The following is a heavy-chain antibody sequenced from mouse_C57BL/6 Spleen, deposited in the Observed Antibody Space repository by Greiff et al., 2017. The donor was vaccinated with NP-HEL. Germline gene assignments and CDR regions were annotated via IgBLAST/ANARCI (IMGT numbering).Heavy chain of an antibody. Sequence: VQLQQSDAELVKPGASVKISCKVSGYTFTDHTIHWMKQRPEQGLEWIGYIYPRDGSTKYNEKFKGKATLTADKSSSTVYMQLNSLTSEDSAVYFCARSLYYYGSSYDAMDYWGQGTSVTVSS. J-gene: IGHJ4*01. CDR1: GYTFTDHT. CDR3: ARSLYYYGSSYDAMDY. D-gene: IGHD1-1*01. V-gene: IGHV1-78*01. CDR2: IYPRDGST.